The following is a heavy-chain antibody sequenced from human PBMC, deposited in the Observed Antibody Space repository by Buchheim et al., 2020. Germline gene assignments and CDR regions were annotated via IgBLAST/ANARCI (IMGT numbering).Heavy chain of an antibody. D-gene: IGHD5-18*01. V-gene: IGHV3-30*18. J-gene: IGHJ6*02. CDR1: GFTFSSYG. Sequence: QVQLVESGGGVVQPGRSLRLSCAASGFTFSSYGMHWVRQAPGKGLEWVAVISYDGSNKYYADSVKGRFTISRDNSKNTLYLQMNSLRAEDTAVYYCAKVGGRYGPNYYYGMDVWGQGTT. CDR2: ISYDGSNK. CDR3: AKVGGRYGPNYYYGMDV.